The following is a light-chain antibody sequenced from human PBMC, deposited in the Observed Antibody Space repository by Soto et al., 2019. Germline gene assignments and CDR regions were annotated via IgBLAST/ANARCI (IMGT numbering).Light chain of an antibody. CDR3: HQYGTAHRT. J-gene: IGKJ5*01. V-gene: IGKV3-11*01. CDR2: DXS. CDR1: QSVSTY. Sequence: VVLKQAPAPLSLSLGERATLSXRASQSVSTYLSWYQKRAGXAPRXXXDDXSNSANGIPDSLSGSGSGTDFTRTISRIEPDDCYCYYWHQYGTAHRTFGQGTRLEIK.